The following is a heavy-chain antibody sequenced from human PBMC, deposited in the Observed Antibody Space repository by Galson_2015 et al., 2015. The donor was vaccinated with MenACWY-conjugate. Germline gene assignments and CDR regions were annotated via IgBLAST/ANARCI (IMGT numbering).Heavy chain of an antibody. Sequence: SLRLSCAASGFTFSSYSMNWVRQAPGKGLEWVSYISSSSSTIYYADSVKGRFTISRDNAKNSLYLQMNSLRAEGTAVYYCARGGRGYSYGLGYWGRGTLVTVSS. D-gene: IGHD5-18*01. CDR2: ISSSSSTI. CDR1: GFTFSSYS. CDR3: ARGGRGYSYGLGY. J-gene: IGHJ4*02. V-gene: IGHV3-48*04.